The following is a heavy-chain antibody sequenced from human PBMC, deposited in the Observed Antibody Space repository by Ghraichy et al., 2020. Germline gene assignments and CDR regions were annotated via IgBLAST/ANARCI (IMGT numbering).Heavy chain of an antibody. D-gene: IGHD3-22*01. Sequence: GGSLRLSCAASGFTFSDYSMNWVRQAPGKGLEWVSSISGNGYYIYYANSLRGRFTISRDNAENSLYLQMNNLRAEDTAIYYCTRDHYYDRTHYYSRAGDFDYWGHGTLVTVSS. J-gene: IGHJ4*01. CDR2: ISGNGYYI. CDR1: GFTFSDYS. V-gene: IGHV3-21*01. CDR3: TRDHYYDRTHYYSRAGDFDY.